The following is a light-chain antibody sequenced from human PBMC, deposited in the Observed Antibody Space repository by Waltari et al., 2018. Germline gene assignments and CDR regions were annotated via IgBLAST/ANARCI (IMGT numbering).Light chain of an antibody. Sequence: QSVLTQPPSASGTPGQRVTISCSGSSSNIGTNYIYWYQQLPATAPKLLIYRSGQRPSGVPDRFSGAKAGTSASLAISGLRSEDEADYYCAAWDDSLSGWVFGGGTKLTVL. CDR2: RSG. CDR1: SSNIGTNY. CDR3: AAWDDSLSGWV. J-gene: IGLJ3*02. V-gene: IGLV1-47*01.